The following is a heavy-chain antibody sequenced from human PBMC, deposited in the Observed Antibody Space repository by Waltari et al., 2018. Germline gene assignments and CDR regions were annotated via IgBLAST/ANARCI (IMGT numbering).Heavy chain of an antibody. CDR2: IYTGGST. D-gene: IGHD3-22*01. Sequence: QVQLQESGPGLVKPSQTLSLTCTFSGGSISTGSYYWRSIRQPAVTGREWIGRIYTGGSTNYNPALKSRVTISVDTSKNQFSLKLSSVTAADTAVYNCARDPRFHYYDSTGLRTDRGGMDVWGQGTTGTVSS. J-gene: IGHJ6*02. CDR3: ARDPRFHYYDSTGLRTDRGGMDV. V-gene: IGHV4-61*02. CDR1: GGSISTGSYY.